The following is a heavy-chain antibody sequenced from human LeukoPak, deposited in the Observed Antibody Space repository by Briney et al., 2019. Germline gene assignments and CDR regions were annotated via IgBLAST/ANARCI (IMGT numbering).Heavy chain of an antibody. D-gene: IGHD3-22*01. V-gene: IGHV1-2*02. J-gene: IGHJ4*02. CDR1: GYTFTGYY. CDR3: VRGDFDYYDSSGYYLYYFDY. CDR2: INPNSGGT. Sequence: ASVKVSCKASGYTFTGYYMHWVRQAPGQGLEWMGWINPNSGGTNYAQKFQGRVTMTRDTSISTAYMELSRLRSDDTAVYYCVRGDFDYYDSSGYYLYYFDYWGQGTLVTVSS.